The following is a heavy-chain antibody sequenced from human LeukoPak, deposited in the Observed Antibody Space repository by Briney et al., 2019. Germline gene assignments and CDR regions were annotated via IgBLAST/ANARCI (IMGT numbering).Heavy chain of an antibody. CDR3: ARDEGSTWQRFDP. J-gene: IGHJ5*02. V-gene: IGHV3-74*01. D-gene: IGHD6-13*01. Sequence: GGSLRLSCAASGFTFSSYWTHWVRQAPGKGLVWVSRINSDGSSTSYADSVKGRFTISRDNAKNTLYLQMNSLRAEDTAVYYCARDEGSTWQRFDPWGQGTLVTVSS. CDR1: GFTFSSYW. CDR2: INSDGSST.